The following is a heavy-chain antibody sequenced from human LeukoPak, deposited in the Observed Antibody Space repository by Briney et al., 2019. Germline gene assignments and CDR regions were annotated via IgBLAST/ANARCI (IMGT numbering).Heavy chain of an antibody. CDR1: GFTFSSYA. CDR3: AKDPRNIAVAGIFDY. V-gene: IGHV3-23*01. Sequence: GGSLRLSCAASGFTFSSYAMSWVRQAPGKGLGWVSAISGSGGSTYYADSVKGRFTISRDNSKNTLYLQMNSLRAEDTAVYYCAKDPRNIAVAGIFDYWGQGTLVTVSS. D-gene: IGHD6-19*01. J-gene: IGHJ4*02. CDR2: ISGSGGST.